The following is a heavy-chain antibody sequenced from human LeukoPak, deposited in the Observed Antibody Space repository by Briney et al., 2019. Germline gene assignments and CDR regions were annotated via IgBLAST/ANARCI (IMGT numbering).Heavy chain of an antibody. V-gene: IGHV3-23*01. CDR1: GFTFSTFA. D-gene: IGHD2-8*02. J-gene: IGHJ4*02. CDR2: IFPSGGEI. Sequence: GGSLRLSCAASGFTFSTFAMIWVRQPPGKGLDGVSSIFPSGGEIHYADSVRGRFTISRDNSKSTLSLQMNSLRAEDTAIYYCATYRQVLLPFESWGQGTLVTVSS. CDR3: ATYRQVLLPFES.